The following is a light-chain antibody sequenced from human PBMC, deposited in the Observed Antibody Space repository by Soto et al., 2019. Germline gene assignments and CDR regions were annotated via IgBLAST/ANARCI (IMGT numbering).Light chain of an antibody. CDR2: GVS. V-gene: IGKV3-20*01. CDR3: QQYGRLPFT. CDR1: QSVSTGQ. J-gene: IGKJ3*01. Sequence: EIVLTQSPGTLSLSPGERGTLSCRASQSVSTGQIAWYQQKPGQAPRLLMYGVSSRAAGIPDRFSCSGSGTDFTLTISSLEPEDFAVYYCQQYGRLPFTFGPGTKVHIK.